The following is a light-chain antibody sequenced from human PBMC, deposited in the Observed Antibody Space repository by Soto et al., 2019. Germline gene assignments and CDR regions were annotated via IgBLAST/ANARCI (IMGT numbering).Light chain of an antibody. CDR1: QGISSY. CDR2: AAS. J-gene: IGKJ2*01. V-gene: IGKV1-8*01. Sequence: AIRMTQSPSSFSASTGDRVTITCRASQGISSYLAWYQQKPGKAPKLLIYAASTLQSRVPSRFSGSGSGTDFTLTISCLQSEDFATYCCQQYYSYPLTFGQGIKLEIK. CDR3: QQYYSYPLT.